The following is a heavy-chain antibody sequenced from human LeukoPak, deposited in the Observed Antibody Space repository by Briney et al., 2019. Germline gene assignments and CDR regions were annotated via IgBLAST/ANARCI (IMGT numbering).Heavy chain of an antibody. Sequence: PGGSLRLSCAASGFTFSSYEMNWVRQAPGKGLEWVSYISSSGSTIYYADSVKGRFTISRDNAKNSLYLQMNSLRAEDTAVYYCARDQDSSGWSVGFDPWGQGTLVTVSS. CDR2: ISSSGSTI. J-gene: IGHJ5*02. V-gene: IGHV3-48*03. D-gene: IGHD6-19*01. CDR1: GFTFSSYE. CDR3: ARDQDSSGWSVGFDP.